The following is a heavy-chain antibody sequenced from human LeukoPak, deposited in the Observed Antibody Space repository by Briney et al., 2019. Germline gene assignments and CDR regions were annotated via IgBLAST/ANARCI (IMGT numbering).Heavy chain of an antibody. V-gene: IGHV3-74*03. CDR1: GFTFSTFW. J-gene: IGHJ6*02. CDR2: IKSDGSIT. CDR3: ARGRYYGMDV. Sequence: GGSLRLSCAASGFTFSTFWMHWVRQAPGKGLVWVSGIKSDGSITTYADSVKGRFTISRDNAENTLYLQMNSLRAEDTAVYYCARGRYYGMDVWGQGATVTVSS.